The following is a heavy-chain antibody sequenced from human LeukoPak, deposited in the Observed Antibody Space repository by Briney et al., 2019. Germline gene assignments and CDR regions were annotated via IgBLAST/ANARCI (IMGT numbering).Heavy chain of an antibody. CDR1: GGSLSSYY. CDR2: IYYSGST. V-gene: IGHV4-59*01. Sequence: SETLSLTCTVSGGSLSSYYWSWVRQPPRKGLEWVWDIYYSGSTNYNPSLKSRVTISVDTSKNQFSLKLSSVTAADTAVYYCARTTEGGYTYDYFYYYYMDVWGKGTTVTISS. D-gene: IGHD5-18*01. J-gene: IGHJ6*03. CDR3: ARTTEGGYTYDYFYYYYMDV.